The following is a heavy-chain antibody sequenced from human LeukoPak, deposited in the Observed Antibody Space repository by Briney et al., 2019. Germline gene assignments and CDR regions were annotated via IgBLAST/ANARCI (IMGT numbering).Heavy chain of an antibody. CDR2: IYYSGST. J-gene: IGHJ6*02. Sequence: SETLSLTCTVSGGSISSSSYYWGWIRQPPGKGLEWIGSIYYSGSTYYNPSLKSRVTISVDTSKNQFSLKLSSVTAADTAVYYCARVSPDYDFWSGYYDYGMDVWGQGTTVTVSS. CDR1: GGSISSSSYY. D-gene: IGHD3-3*01. V-gene: IGHV4-39*07. CDR3: ARVSPDYDFWSGYYDYGMDV.